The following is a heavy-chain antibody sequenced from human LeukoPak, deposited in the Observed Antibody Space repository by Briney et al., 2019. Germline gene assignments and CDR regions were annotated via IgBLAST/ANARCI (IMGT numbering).Heavy chain of an antibody. D-gene: IGHD3-10*01. V-gene: IGHV3-66*04. CDR2: IYSGGST. CDR1: GFTVSSNY. Sequence: PGGSLRLSCAASGFTVSSNYMSWVRQAPGKGLEWVSVIYSGGSTYYADSVKGRFTISRDNSKNTLYLQMNSLRAEDTAVYYCARQTMVRGVITHYYYMDVWGKGTTVTVSS. J-gene: IGHJ6*03. CDR3: ARQTMVRGVITHYYYMDV.